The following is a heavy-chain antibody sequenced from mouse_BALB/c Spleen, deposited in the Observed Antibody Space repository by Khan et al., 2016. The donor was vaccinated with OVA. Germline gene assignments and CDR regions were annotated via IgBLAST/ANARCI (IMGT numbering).Heavy chain of an antibody. CDR1: GYSITSDYA. D-gene: IGHD2-3*01. J-gene: IGHJ4*01. Sequence: EVELVESGPGLVKPSQSLSLTCTVTGYSITSDYAWNWIRQFPGNKLEWMGYISYSGSTSYNPSLKSRISITRDTSKNQFFLQLTSVTTEDTATYYCARDGHYAMDYWGQGTSITVSS. CDR3: ARDGHYAMDY. CDR2: ISYSGST. V-gene: IGHV3-2*02.